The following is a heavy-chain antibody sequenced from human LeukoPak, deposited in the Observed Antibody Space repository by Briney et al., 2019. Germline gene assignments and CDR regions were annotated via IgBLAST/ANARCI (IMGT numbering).Heavy chain of an antibody. CDR1: GGSITSTNW. CDR2: VSLSGLT. D-gene: IGHD2-8*01. J-gene: IGHJ4*02. CDR3: SRENGAFSPFGY. V-gene: IGHV4-4*02. Sequence: SGTLSLTCGVSGGSITSTNWWSWVRQPPGQGLEWVGEVSLSGLTNYNPSLSSRIIMALDTSKNHLSLHLTSVTAADTAVYYCSRENGAFSPFGYWGQGYLVTVLS.